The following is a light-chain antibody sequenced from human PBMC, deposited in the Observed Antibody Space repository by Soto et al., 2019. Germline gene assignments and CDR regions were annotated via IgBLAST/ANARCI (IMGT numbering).Light chain of an antibody. CDR1: QSVTSSY. CDR2: GAS. CDR3: HQYGSSPST. V-gene: IGKV3-20*01. J-gene: IGKJ1*01. Sequence: EIVMTESPATLSLSPGERATLSCRAGQSVTSSYLAWYQQKPGQAPRLLIYGASYRATGIPDRFSGSGSGTDFTLTISRLEPEDFAVYYCHQYGSSPSTFGLGTKVDIK.